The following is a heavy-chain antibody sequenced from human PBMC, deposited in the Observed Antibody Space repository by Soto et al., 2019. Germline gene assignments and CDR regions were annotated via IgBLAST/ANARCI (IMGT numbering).Heavy chain of an antibody. CDR2: IWYDGDKK. V-gene: IGHV3-33*01. CDR1: GFTFSKYG. CDR3: ARDAPPADY. J-gene: IGHJ4*02. Sequence: GGSLRLSCAASGFTFSKYGMHWVRQPPGKGLEWVAIIWYDGDKKYYADSVKGRFTISRDNSKNTLYLQMNSLRGEDTAVYYCARDAPPADYWGQGTLVTVSS.